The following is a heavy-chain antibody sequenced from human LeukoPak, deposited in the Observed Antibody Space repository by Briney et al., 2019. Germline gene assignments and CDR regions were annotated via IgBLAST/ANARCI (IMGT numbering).Heavy chain of an antibody. V-gene: IGHV4-59*01. CDR3: ASADYDDYYIDF. Sequence: KSSETLSLTCTVSGGSISSYYWSWIRQPPGKGLEWIGYIYYSGMTNYNPSLKSLVTVSLDTSRNQFSLKLSSVTAADTAVYYCASADYDDYYIDFWGQGTLVTVSS. CDR2: IYYSGMT. CDR1: GGSISSYY. D-gene: IGHD4-17*01. J-gene: IGHJ4*02.